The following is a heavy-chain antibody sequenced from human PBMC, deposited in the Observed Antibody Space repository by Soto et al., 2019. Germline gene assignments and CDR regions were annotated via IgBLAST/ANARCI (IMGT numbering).Heavy chain of an antibody. D-gene: IGHD2-2*01. CDR2: ISNSGGTT. Sequence: GGSLRLSCAASGFTFSTYGMSWVRQAPGKGLEWVSAISNSGGTTSYTGSVRGRFTISRDNSRNTVYLQMNSLRADDTAVYFCAKGAQPTQYYFDFWGQGTLVTVSS. CDR3: AKGAQPTQYYFDF. CDR1: GFTFSTYG. J-gene: IGHJ4*02. V-gene: IGHV3-23*01.